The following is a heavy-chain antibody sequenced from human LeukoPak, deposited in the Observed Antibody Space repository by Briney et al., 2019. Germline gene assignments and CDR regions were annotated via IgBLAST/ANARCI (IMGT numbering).Heavy chain of an antibody. V-gene: IGHV3-21*01. CDR1: GFTFSTYA. Sequence: GGSLRLSCAASGFTFSTYAMSWVRQAPGKGLEWVSSISSSSSYIYYADSVKGRFTISRYNAKNSLYLQMNSLRAEDTAVYYCARSSDNWFDPWGQGTLVTVSS. CDR2: ISSSSSYI. D-gene: IGHD6-6*01. CDR3: ARSSDNWFDP. J-gene: IGHJ5*02.